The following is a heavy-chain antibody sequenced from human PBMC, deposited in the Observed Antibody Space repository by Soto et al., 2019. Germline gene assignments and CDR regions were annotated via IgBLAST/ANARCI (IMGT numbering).Heavy chain of an antibody. CDR3: ARGRGGYFDY. D-gene: IGHD5-12*01. Sequence: EVQLVESGGGLVQPGGSLRLSCAASGFTVSSNYMTWVRQAPGKGLEWVSIIYSGGSTYTASSVKSRFTISRDNSKNTLYLQMNSMRAEDKAVYYCARGRGGYFDYWGQGTMVTVSS. J-gene: IGHJ4*02. CDR1: GFTVSSNY. V-gene: IGHV3-66*01. CDR2: IYSGGST.